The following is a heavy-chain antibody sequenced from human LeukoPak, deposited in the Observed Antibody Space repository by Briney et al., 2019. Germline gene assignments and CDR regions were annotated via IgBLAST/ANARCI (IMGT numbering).Heavy chain of an antibody. D-gene: IGHD3-9*01. CDR1: GGSFSGYY. CDR3: ARGNAWARYFDAP. CDR2: INHSGST. V-gene: IGHV4-34*01. J-gene: IGHJ5*02. Sequence: PSETLSLTCAVYGGSFSGYYWSWIRQPPGKGLEWIGEINHSGSTNYNPSLKSRVTISVDTSKNQFSLKLSSVTAADTAVYYCARGNAWARYFDAPWGQGTLVTVSS.